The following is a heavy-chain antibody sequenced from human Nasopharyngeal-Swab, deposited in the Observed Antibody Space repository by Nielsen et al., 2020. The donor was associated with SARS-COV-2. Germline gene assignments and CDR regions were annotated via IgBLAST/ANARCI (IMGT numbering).Heavy chain of an antibody. D-gene: IGHD1-26*01. V-gene: IGHV1-46*01. CDR1: GYTFTSYY. CDR3: ARDGSSGGATSAFDI. J-gene: IGHJ3*02. Sequence: ASEKVSCKASGYTFTSYYMHWVRQAPGQGLEWMGIINPSGGSTSYAQKFQGRVTMTRDTSTSTVYMELSSLRSEDTAVYYCARDGSSGGATSAFDIWGQGTMVTVSS. CDR2: INPSGGST.